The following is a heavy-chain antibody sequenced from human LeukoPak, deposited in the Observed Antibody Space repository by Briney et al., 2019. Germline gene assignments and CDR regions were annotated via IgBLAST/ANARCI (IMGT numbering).Heavy chain of an antibody. V-gene: IGHV3-23*01. D-gene: IGHD3-22*01. J-gene: IGHJ4*02. Sequence: PGGSLRLSCAASGFTFSSYAMSWVRQAPGKGLEWVSAISGSGGSTYYADSVKGRFTISRDNSKNTLYLQMNSLRAEDTAVYYCAKETEYYYDSSGDFDYWGQGTLVTVSS. CDR1: GFTFSSYA. CDR2: ISGSGGST. CDR3: AKETEYYYDSSGDFDY.